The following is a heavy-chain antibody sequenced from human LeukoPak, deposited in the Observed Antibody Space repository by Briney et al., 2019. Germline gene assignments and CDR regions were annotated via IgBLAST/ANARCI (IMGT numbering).Heavy chain of an antibody. Sequence: GSLRTSCSAAGFTFRNYGMHWVRQASGKGVGGVAFIRYGGSNKYCADSVKGRFTVSRDNTKNTLYLQMNSLRAEDTAAYYCAKEKNDYSDYSYMDVWGKGTTVTVSS. D-gene: IGHD4-11*01. J-gene: IGHJ6*03. CDR2: IRYGGSNK. CDR1: GFTFRNYG. CDR3: AKEKNDYSDYSYMDV. V-gene: IGHV3-30*02.